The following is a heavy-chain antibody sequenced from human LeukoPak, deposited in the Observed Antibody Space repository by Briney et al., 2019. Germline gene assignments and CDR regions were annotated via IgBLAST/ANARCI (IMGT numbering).Heavy chain of an antibody. CDR3: ATDGVGSRGYGDLDY. Sequence: GGSLRLSCAASGFTFSTYALSWVRQAPGKGLEWVSGTSGSGVSTFYADSVKGRFTISRDNSKNTLYLQMNSLRAEDTAVYYCATDGVGSRGYGDLDYWGQGTLVTVSS. D-gene: IGHD3-22*01. CDR2: TSGSGVST. V-gene: IGHV3-23*01. J-gene: IGHJ4*02. CDR1: GFTFSTYA.